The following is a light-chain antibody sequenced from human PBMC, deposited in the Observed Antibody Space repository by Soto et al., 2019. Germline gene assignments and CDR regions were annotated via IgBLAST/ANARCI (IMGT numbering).Light chain of an antibody. Sequence: QSVLTQPASVSKSPGQSITISCTGTSSDVGSYNLVSWYQQHPGKAPKVMIYEVSKRPSGVPNRFSGSKSGNTASLTISGLQAEDEADYYCCSYAGSSTYVFGTGTKVT. CDR3: CSYAGSSTYV. CDR2: EVS. CDR1: SSDVGSYNL. J-gene: IGLJ1*01. V-gene: IGLV2-23*02.